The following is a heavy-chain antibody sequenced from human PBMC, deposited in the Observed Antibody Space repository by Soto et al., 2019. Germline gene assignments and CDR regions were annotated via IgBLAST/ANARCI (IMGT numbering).Heavy chain of an antibody. J-gene: IGHJ4*02. Sequence: GGSLRLSCAASGFTFSNYWMHWIRQDPGKGLVWVARMNTDGSITTYADSVKGRFAISRDNAKNTLYLQMYSLRVEDTAVYYCVREPLGNSAYWGLGSLVTVSS. CDR2: MNTDGSIT. V-gene: IGHV3-74*03. CDR1: GFTFSNYW. D-gene: IGHD7-27*01. CDR3: VREPLGNSAY.